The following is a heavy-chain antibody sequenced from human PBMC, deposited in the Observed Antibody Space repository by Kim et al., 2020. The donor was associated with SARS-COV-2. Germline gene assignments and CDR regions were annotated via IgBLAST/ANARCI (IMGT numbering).Heavy chain of an antibody. CDR2: IKQDGSEK. V-gene: IGHV3-7*05. J-gene: IGHJ5*02. CDR1: GFTFSRYW. CDR3: ARAGLLWFGELLDRWFDP. Sequence: GGSLRLSCAASGFTFSRYWMSWVRQAPGKGLEWVANIKQDGSEKYYVDSVKGRFTISRDNAKNSLYLQMNSLRAEDTAMYYCARAGLLWFGELLDRWFDP. D-gene: IGHD3-10*01.